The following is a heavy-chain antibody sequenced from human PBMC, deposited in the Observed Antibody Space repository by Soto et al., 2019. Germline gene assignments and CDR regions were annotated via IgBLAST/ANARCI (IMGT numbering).Heavy chain of an antibody. CDR2: ISTYDGNT. D-gene: IGHD6-6*01. J-gene: IGHJ5*02. CDR3: ELKSSSSSWFDP. Sequence: QVQLVQSGAEVKKPGASVKVSCKASGYTFFTYGITWVRQAPGQGLEWMGWISTYDGNTDYAQKLQGRVTMPTDTSTRTAYMELRSMRSDDTAVYYCELKSSSSSWFDPWGQGTLVTVSS. CDR1: GYTFFTYG. V-gene: IGHV1-18*01.